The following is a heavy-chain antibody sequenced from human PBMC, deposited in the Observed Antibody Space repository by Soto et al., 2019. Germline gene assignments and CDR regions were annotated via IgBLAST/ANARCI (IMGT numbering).Heavy chain of an antibody. CDR1: GFTFSSYG. CDR3: ARDGDIVVVPAAQGAFDI. D-gene: IGHD2-2*01. V-gene: IGHV3-33*01. Sequence: GGSLRLSCAASGFTFSSYGMHWVRQAPGKGLEWVAVIWYDGSNKYLADSVKGRLPISRDNSKNTLYLQMNSLRAEDTAVYYCARDGDIVVVPAAQGAFDIWGQGTMVTVSS. J-gene: IGHJ3*02. CDR2: IWYDGSNK.